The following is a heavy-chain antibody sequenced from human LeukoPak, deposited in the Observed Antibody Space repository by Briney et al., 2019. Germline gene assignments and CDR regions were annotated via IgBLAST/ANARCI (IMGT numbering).Heavy chain of an antibody. CDR1: GFTFSSYE. V-gene: IGHV3-48*03. Sequence: PGGSLRLSCAASGFTFSSYEMNWVRQAPGKGLEWVSYISSSGSTIYYADSVKGRFTVSRDNSKNTLYLQMNSLRAEDTAVYYCAKSKRGIQLWLLAPPYYFDYWGQGTLVTVSS. J-gene: IGHJ4*02. CDR2: ISSSGSTI. CDR3: AKSKRGIQLWLLAPPYYFDY. D-gene: IGHD5-18*01.